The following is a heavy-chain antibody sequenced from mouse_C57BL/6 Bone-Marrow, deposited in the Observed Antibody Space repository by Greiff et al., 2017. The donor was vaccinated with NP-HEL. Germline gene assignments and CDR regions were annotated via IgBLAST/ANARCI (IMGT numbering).Heavy chain of an antibody. V-gene: IGHV5-6*02. D-gene: IGHD1-1*01. CDR2: ISSGGSYT. Sequence: DVMLVESGGDLVKPGGSLKLSCAASGFTFSSYGMSWVRQTPDKRLEWVATISSGGSYTYYPDSVKGRFTISRDNAKNTLYLQMSSLKSEDTAMYYCARPLYYGSSFYAMDYWGQGTSVTVSS. CDR1: GFTFSSYG. J-gene: IGHJ4*01. CDR3: ARPLYYGSSFYAMDY.